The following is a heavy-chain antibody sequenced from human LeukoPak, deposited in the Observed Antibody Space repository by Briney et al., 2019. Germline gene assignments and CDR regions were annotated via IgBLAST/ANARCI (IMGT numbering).Heavy chain of an antibody. CDR2: IIPIFGTA. D-gene: IGHD2-8*01. CDR1: GGTFSSYA. J-gene: IGHJ4*02. Sequence: SVKVSCKASGGTFSSYAISWVRQAPGQGLEWMGGIIPIFGTANYAQKFQGRVTMTEDTSTDTAYMELSSLRSEDTAVYYCATGPAGYAFDYWGQGTLVTVSS. CDR3: ATGPAGYAFDY. V-gene: IGHV1-69*06.